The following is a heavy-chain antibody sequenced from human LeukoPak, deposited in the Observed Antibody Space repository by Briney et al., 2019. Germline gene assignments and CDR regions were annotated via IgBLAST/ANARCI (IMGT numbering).Heavy chain of an antibody. V-gene: IGHV3-23*01. Sequence: PGGSLRLSCAASGFSFNTYAMNWVRQAPGKGLGWVSGISGSGTNTYYADSVKGRFTISRDNSKNTLYLQMNSLRAEDTAMYYCAKDSRNLPFDYWGQGTLVTVSS. J-gene: IGHJ4*02. CDR2: ISGSGTNT. CDR1: GFSFNTYA. CDR3: AKDSRNLPFDY. D-gene: IGHD1-14*01.